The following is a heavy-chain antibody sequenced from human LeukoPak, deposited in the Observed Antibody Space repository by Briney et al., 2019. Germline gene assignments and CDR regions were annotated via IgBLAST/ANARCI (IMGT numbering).Heavy chain of an antibody. D-gene: IGHD6-19*01. V-gene: IGHV3-7*01. CDR2: IKQDGSEK. CDR1: GFTFSSYW. CDR3: TRDYRGYSSGWPRIGNCFDP. Sequence: GGSLRLSCAASGFTFSSYWMSWVRQAPGKGLEWVANIKQDGSEKYYVDSVKGRFTISRDNAKNSLYLQMNSLRAEDTAVYYCTRDYRGYSSGWPRIGNCFDPWGQGTLVTVSS. J-gene: IGHJ5*02.